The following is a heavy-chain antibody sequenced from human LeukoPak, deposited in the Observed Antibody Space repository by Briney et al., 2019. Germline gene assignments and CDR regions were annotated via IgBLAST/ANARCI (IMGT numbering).Heavy chain of an antibody. CDR2: ISGSGGTT. Sequence: PGGSLRLSCAASGFTFSSYSMSWVRQAPGKGLEWVSSISGSGGTTYYADSLKGRFTISRDDSKNTLYLEMNSLRAEDTAVYYCAKDDYYDSTYYFDYWGQGTLVTVSS. CDR1: GFTFSSYS. V-gene: IGHV3-23*01. D-gene: IGHD3-22*01. CDR3: AKDDYYDSTYYFDY. J-gene: IGHJ4*02.